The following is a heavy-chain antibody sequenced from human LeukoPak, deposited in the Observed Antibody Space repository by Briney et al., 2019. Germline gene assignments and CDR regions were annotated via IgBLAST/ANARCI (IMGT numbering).Heavy chain of an antibody. Sequence: GGSLRLSCAASGFTLSSYGMHWVRQAPGKGLEWVAVIWYDGSNKYYADSVKGRFTISRDNSKNTLYLQMNSLRAEDTAVYYCARDRTGTTYLDYWGQGTLVTVSS. CDR1: GFTLSSYG. CDR3: ARDRTGTTYLDY. D-gene: IGHD1-1*01. CDR2: IWYDGSNK. J-gene: IGHJ4*02. V-gene: IGHV3-33*01.